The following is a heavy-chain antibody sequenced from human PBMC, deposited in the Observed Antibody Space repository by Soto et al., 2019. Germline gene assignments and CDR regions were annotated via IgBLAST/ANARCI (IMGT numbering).Heavy chain of an antibody. CDR2: TYYRSKWYN. J-gene: IGHJ5*02. V-gene: IGHV6-1*01. CDR1: WDSVSSNSAA. Sequence: SQTLSLTCSISWDSVSSNSAAWNWIRQSPSRGLEWLGRTYYRSKWYNDYAVSVKSRITINPDTSKNQFSLQLNSVTPEDTAVYYCARELQYSSSSSKFDPWGQGTLVTVS. CDR3: ARELQYSSSSSKFDP. D-gene: IGHD6-6*01.